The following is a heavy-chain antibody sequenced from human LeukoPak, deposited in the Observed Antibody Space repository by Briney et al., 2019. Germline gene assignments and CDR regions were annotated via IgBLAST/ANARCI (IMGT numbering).Heavy chain of an antibody. Sequence: GGSLRLSCAASGFTFSSYWMHWVRQAPGKGLVWVARTNSDGSSTSYADSVKGRFTISRDNAKNTLYLQMNSLRAEDTAVYYCARYTYSGSPFDYWGQGTLVTVSS. CDR2: TNSDGSST. J-gene: IGHJ4*02. CDR1: GFTFSSYW. CDR3: ARYTYSGSPFDY. D-gene: IGHD1-26*01. V-gene: IGHV3-74*01.